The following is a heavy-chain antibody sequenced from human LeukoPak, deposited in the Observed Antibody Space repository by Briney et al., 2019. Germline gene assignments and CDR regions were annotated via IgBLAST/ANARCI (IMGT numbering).Heavy chain of an antibody. CDR2: IRYDGGNK. CDR3: AKDRYGAAAVAEYFQQ. Sequence: GGSLRLSCAASGFTFSSYGMHWVRQAPGKGLERVAFIRYDGGNKYYADTVKGRFTTSRDNSKSTLYLQMNSLRAEDTAVYYCAKDRYGAAAVAEYFQQWGQGTLVSVS. V-gene: IGHV3-30*02. D-gene: IGHD6-13*01. J-gene: IGHJ1*01. CDR1: GFTFSSYG.